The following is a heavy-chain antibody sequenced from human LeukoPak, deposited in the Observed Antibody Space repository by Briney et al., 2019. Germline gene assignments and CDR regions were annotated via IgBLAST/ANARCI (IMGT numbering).Heavy chain of an antibody. V-gene: IGHV5-10-1*01. CDR2: IDPTDSYT. CDR3: ARRGRSSSNFDF. CDR1: GYIFTSYW. Sequence: GESLKISCKGSGYIFTSYWITWVRQMPGKGLEWMGMIDPTDSYTNYSPFFQGHVTISTDKSISTAYLQWSSLKASDTAIYYCARRGRSSSNFDFWGQGTLVTVSS. J-gene: IGHJ4*02. D-gene: IGHD6-6*01.